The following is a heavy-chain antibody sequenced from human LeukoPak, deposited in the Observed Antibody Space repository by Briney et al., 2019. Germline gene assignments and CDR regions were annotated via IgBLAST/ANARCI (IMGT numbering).Heavy chain of an antibody. V-gene: IGHV1-8*01. CDR3: ARVYRVLRGNRGILGY. D-gene: IGHD4-23*01. J-gene: IGHJ4*02. Sequence: ASVKVSCKASGYTFTSYDINWVRQATGQGLEWMGWMNPNSGNTGYAQKFQGRVTMTRNTSISTAYMELSSLRSEDTAMYYCARVYRVLRGNRGILGYWGQGTLVTVSS. CDR2: MNPNSGNT. CDR1: GYTFTSYD.